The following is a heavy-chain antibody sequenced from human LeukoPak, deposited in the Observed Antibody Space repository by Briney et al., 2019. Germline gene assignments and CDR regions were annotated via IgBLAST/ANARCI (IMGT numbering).Heavy chain of an antibody. CDR2: INPSGGST. V-gene: IGHV1-46*01. J-gene: IGHJ3*02. Sequence: ASVKVSCKASGYTFTSYYMHWVRQAPGQGLEWMGIINPSGGSTSYAQKFQGRDTTTRDTSTSTVYMELSSLRSEDTAVYYCARGDIVVVTAIPYAFDIWGQGTMVTVSS. CDR1: GYTFTSYY. D-gene: IGHD2-21*02. CDR3: ARGDIVVVTAIPYAFDI.